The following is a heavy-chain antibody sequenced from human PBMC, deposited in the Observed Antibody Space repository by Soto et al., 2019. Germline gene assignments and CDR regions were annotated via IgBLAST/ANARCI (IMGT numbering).Heavy chain of an antibody. CDR1: GGSISSSSYY. CDR2: IYYSGST. V-gene: IGHV4-39*01. D-gene: IGHD6-19*01. J-gene: IGHJ6*02. Sequence: QLQLQESGPGLVKPSETLSLTCPVPGGSISSSSYYWGWIRQPPGKGLEWIGCIYYSGSTYYNPSLKSRVTVSVATSKNQFSLTLSSVTAADTAVYYCASPGIAVAGYYYGMDVWGQGTTVTVSS. CDR3: ASPGIAVAGYYYGMDV.